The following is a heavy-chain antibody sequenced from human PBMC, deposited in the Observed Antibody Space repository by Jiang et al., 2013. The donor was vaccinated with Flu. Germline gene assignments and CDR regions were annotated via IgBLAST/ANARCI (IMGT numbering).Heavy chain of an antibody. CDR2: FDPEDGET. J-gene: IGHJ5*01. CDR1: GYTLTELS. V-gene: IGHV1-24*01. D-gene: IGHD1-14*01. CDR3: ATHCSGTSCRHSKFGS. Sequence: GAEVKKPGASVKVSCKVSGYTLTELSMHWVRQAPGKGLEWMGGFDPEDGETIYAQKFQGRVTMTEDTSTDTAYMELSSLRSEDTAVYYCATHCSGTSCRHSKFGSWGQGTLVNVSS.